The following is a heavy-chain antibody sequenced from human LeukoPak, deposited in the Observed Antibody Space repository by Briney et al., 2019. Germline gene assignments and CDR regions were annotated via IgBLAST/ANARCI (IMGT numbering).Heavy chain of an antibody. V-gene: IGHV5-51*01. CDR2: IYPGDSDT. D-gene: IGHD2-21*02. CDR1: GFTFSSYS. Sequence: GGSLRLSCAASGFTFSSYSMNWVRQAPGKGLEWMGIIYPGDSDTRYSPSFQGQVIISADKSISTAYLQWSSLKASDTAMYYCARRAYCGGDCYLDYWGQGTLVTVSS. J-gene: IGHJ4*02. CDR3: ARRAYCGGDCYLDY.